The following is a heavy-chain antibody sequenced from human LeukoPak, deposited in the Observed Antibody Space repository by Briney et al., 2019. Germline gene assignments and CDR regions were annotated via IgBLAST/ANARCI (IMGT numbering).Heavy chain of an antibody. Sequence: RGSLILSCAASGFTFSSYDINWVRQAPGKGLEWVSTIRGSGGGTYYADSVKGRFTISRDTAKNILYLQMNSLRAEDTAVYYCARVAGGTTFDYWGQGALVTVSS. V-gene: IGHV3-23*01. CDR1: GFTFSSYD. J-gene: IGHJ4*02. D-gene: IGHD6-13*01. CDR2: IRGSGGGT. CDR3: ARVAGGTTFDY.